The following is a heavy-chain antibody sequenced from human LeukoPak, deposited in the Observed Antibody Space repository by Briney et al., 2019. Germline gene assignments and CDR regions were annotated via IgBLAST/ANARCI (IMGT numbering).Heavy chain of an antibody. Sequence: GGSLRLSCAASGFTFSTYWMTWVRQAPGKGLEWVANIKQDGSEKYYEDSMKGRFTISRDNSRNTLYLQMSSLRVEDTAVYYCAKIPQVATTSVPNFDYWGQGTLVTVSS. J-gene: IGHJ4*02. V-gene: IGHV3-7*03. D-gene: IGHD2/OR15-2a*01. CDR2: IKQDGSEK. CDR3: AKIPQVATTSVPNFDY. CDR1: GFTFSTYW.